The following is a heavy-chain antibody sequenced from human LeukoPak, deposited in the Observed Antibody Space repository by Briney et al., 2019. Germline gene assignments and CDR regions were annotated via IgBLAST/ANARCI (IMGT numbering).Heavy chain of an antibody. Sequence: ASVKVSCKASGYTFTGYYMHWVRQAPGQGLEWMGRINPNSGGTNYAQKFQGRVTMTRDTAISTAYMELNRLRSDDTAVYYCARDIGRRYYDSSGLVDYWGQGTLVTVSS. J-gene: IGHJ4*02. V-gene: IGHV1-2*06. CDR1: GYTFTGYY. CDR3: ARDIGRRYYDSSGLVDY. D-gene: IGHD3-22*01. CDR2: INPNSGGT.